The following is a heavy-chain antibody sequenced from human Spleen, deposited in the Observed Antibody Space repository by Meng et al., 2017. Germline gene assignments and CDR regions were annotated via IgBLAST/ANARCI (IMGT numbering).Heavy chain of an antibody. V-gene: IGHV1-2*06. CDR1: GYTFPDYW. CDR3: ARETVMFSGSYYFDY. CDR2: INPKSGDT. D-gene: IGHD1-26*01. J-gene: IGHJ4*02. Sequence: ASVKVSCKASGYTFPDYWLHWVRRAPGQGLEWMGRINPKSGDTHYAQRFQGRVTMTGDTSISTAYMELSGLRSDDTAMYYCARETVMFSGSYYFDYWGQGTLVTVSS.